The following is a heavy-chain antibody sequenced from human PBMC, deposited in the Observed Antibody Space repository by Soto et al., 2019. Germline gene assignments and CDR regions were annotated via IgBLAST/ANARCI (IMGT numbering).Heavy chain of an antibody. CDR3: ARGGPAGSFFDY. J-gene: IGHJ4*02. CDR2: ISYDGSNK. V-gene: IGHV3-30-3*01. D-gene: IGHD6-19*01. CDR1: GFTLSSYA. Sequence: QVQLVESGGGVVQPGRSLRLSCAASGFTLSSYAMHWVRQAPGKGLEWVAVISYDGSNKYYADSVKGRFTISRDNSKNTLYLQMNSLRAEDTAVYYCARGGPAGSFFDYWGQGTLVTVSS.